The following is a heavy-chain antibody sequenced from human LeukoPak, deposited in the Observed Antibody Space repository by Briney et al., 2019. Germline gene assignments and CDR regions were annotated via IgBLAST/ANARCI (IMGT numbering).Heavy chain of an antibody. CDR2: VHLDGRT. V-gene: IGHV4-4*02. Sequence: SETLSLTCGVSGGSVTSTNWWTWVRQPPGKGLEWIGEVHLDGRTNYNPSLKSRLTMSVDLSEDHISLKLTSVTAADTAVYYCAREGGFFRPLDYSGQGTLVTVSS. CDR1: GGSVTSTNW. CDR3: AREGGFFRPLDY. J-gene: IGHJ4*02. D-gene: IGHD3-3*01.